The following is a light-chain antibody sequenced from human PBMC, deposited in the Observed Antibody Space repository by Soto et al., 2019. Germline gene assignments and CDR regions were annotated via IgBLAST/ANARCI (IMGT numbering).Light chain of an antibody. J-gene: IGKJ2*01. CDR1: QTVSSSY. V-gene: IGKV3-20*01. CDR2: GAS. Sequence: EIVLTQSPGTLSLSPGERATLSCRASQTVSSSYLAWYQQKPGPAPRLLIYGASTRATGIPGRFSGSASGTDFTLTISRLEPEDFVVYYCQQYGPSPMYTFGQGTNLEIK. CDR3: QQYGPSPMYT.